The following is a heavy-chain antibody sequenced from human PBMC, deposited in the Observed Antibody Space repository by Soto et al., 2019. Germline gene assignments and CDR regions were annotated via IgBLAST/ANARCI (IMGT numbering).Heavy chain of an antibody. Sequence: QVQLQESGPGLVKPSQTLSLTCTVSGGSISSGDYYWSWIRQPPGKGLEWIGYIYYSGSTYYNPSLKSRVTISVDTSKNQFSLKLSSVTAADTAVYYCARVPQVRYCSGGSCSHRPYGYYYYGMDVWGQGTTVTVSS. CDR3: ARVPQVRYCSGGSCSHRPYGYYYYGMDV. D-gene: IGHD2-15*01. J-gene: IGHJ6*02. CDR2: IYYSGST. V-gene: IGHV4-30-4*01. CDR1: GGSISSGDYY.